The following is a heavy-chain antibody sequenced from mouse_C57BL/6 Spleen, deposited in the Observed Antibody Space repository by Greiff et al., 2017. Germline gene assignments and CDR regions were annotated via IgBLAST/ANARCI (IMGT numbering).Heavy chain of an antibody. V-gene: IGHV1-69*01. CDR3: ARKYLTGTDY. D-gene: IGHD4-1*01. CDR2: IDPSDSYT. Sequence: QVQLQQPGAELVMPGASVKLSCKASGYTFTSYWMHWVKQRPGQGLEWIGEIDPSDSYTNYNQKFKGKSTLTVDKSSSTAYMQLSSLTSEDSAVYYCARKYLTGTDYWGQGTTLTVSS. CDR1: GYTFTSYW. J-gene: IGHJ2*01.